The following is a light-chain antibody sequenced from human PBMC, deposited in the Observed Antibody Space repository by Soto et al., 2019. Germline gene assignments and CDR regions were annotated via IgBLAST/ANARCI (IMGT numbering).Light chain of an antibody. V-gene: IGKV1-5*01. CDR1: QSISSW. J-gene: IGKJ1*01. CDR2: DSS. CDR3: QQYNSYWT. Sequence: DIQMTQSPSTLSASVGDRVTITFRASQSISSWLAWYQQKPGKAPKLLIYDSSRLESGVPSRFSGSGTGTEFTLTISSLQPDDFATYYCQQYNSYWTFGQGTKVDIK.